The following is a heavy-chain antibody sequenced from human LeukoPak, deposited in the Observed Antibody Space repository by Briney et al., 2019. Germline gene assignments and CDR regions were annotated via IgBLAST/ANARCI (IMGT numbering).Heavy chain of an antibody. CDR1: GGSISSYY. CDR3: ARDNPRDGYNFIDY. J-gene: IGHJ4*02. V-gene: IGHV4-59*01. Sequence: SETLSLTCTVSGGSISSYYWSLIRQPPGKGLEWIGYIYYSGSTNYNPSLKSRVTISVDTSKNQFSLKLSSVTAADTAVYYCARDNPRDGYNFIDYWGQGTLVTVSS. CDR2: IYYSGST. D-gene: IGHD5-24*01.